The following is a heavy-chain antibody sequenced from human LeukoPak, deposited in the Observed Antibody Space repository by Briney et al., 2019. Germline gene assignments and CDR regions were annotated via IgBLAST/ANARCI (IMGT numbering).Heavy chain of an antibody. J-gene: IGHJ3*02. D-gene: IGHD3-3*01. Sequence: SETLSLTCAVYGGSFSGYYWSWIRQPPGHGREWMGEINHRGISNYNPSLKSRVTISVDTSKNQFSLKLSSVTAADTAVYYCAAVYYDFWSEGFDIWGQGTMVTVSS. CDR1: GGSFSGYY. V-gene: IGHV4-34*01. CDR3: AAVYYDFWSEGFDI. CDR2: INHRGIS.